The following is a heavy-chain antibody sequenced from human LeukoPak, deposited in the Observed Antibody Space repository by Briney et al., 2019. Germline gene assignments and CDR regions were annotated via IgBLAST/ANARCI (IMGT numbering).Heavy chain of an antibody. D-gene: IGHD6-19*01. CDR1: GGSISSYY. J-gene: IGHJ3*02. Sequence: SETLSLTCTVSGGSISSYYWSWIRQPAGKGLEWIGRIYTSGSTNYNPSLKSRVTMSVDTSKNQFSLQLNSVTPEDTAVYYCARDRGSGYSSFPKAFDIWGQGTMVTVSS. V-gene: IGHV4-4*07. CDR2: IYTSGST. CDR3: ARDRGSGYSSFPKAFDI.